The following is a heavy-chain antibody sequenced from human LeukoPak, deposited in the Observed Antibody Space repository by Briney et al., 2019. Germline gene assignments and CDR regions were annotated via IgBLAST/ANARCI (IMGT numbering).Heavy chain of an antibody. V-gene: IGHV1-2*02. CDR3: ARDGDGYNLD. J-gene: IGHJ4*02. D-gene: IGHD5-24*01. CDR2: INSNNGDT. Sequence: ASVKVSCKASGYTFTSYYMHWVRQAPGQGLEWVGGINSNNGDTHYAQNFRGRVTMTRDTSISTAYMELSRLGSDDTAVYYCARDGDGYNLDWGQGTLVTVSS. CDR1: GYTFTSYY.